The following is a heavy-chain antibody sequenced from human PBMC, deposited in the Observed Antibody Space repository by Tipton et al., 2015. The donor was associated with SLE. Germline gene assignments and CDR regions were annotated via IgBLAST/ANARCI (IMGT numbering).Heavy chain of an antibody. CDR1: GGSFSGYY. J-gene: IGHJ4*02. V-gene: IGHV4-34*01. CDR2: INRGGTT. D-gene: IGHD3-3*01. CDR3: ARDPYDSWSDYQATFDY. Sequence: LRLSCAVYGGSFSGYYWTWIRQSPGKGLEWIGEINRGGTTNYNRSLKSRLSISVDTSKNEFSLTLSSMTAADTAVYYCARDPYDSWSDYQATFDYWGQGTLVTVSP.